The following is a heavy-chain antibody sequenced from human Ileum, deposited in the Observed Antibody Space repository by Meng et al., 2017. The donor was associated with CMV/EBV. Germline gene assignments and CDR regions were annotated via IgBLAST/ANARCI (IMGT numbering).Heavy chain of an antibody. V-gene: IGHV3-53*01. J-gene: IGHJ4*02. CDR1: GFTVSSNY. CDR3: ARGRSGYYIFDY. D-gene: IGHD3-3*01. CDR2: IYSGGST. Sequence: SCAASGFTVSSNYMSWVRQAPGKGLEWVSVIYSGGSTYYADSVKGRFTISRDNSKNTLYLQMNSLRAEDTAVYYCARGRSGYYIFDYWGQGTLVTVSS.